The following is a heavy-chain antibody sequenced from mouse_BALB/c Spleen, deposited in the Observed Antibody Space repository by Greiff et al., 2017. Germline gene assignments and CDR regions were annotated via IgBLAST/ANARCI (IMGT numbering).Heavy chain of an antibody. D-gene: IGHD2-3*01. CDR3: AGGDGYYKAWFAY. Sequence: VKLQQSGAELARPGASVKMSCKASGYTFTSYTMHWVKQRPGQGLEWIGYINPSSGYTNYNQKFKDKATLTADKSSSTAYMQLSSLTSEDSAVYYCAGGDGYYKAWFAYWGQGTLVTVSA. CDR2: INPSSGYT. J-gene: IGHJ3*01. CDR1: GYTFTSYT. V-gene: IGHV1-4*01.